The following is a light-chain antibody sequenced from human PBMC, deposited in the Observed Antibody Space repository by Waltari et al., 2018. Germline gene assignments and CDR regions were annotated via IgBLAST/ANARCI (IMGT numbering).Light chain of an antibody. V-gene: IGLV2-11*01. Sequence: QSALTQPRSVSESPGQSVTISCTGTSSDVGGYTYISWYQHHPGKAPKLIIYDVTKRPSGVPDRFSASKSGNTASLTISGLRAEDEADYYCSSYAGTYTGVFGGGTKLTVL. CDR2: DVT. CDR1: SSDVGGYTY. J-gene: IGLJ3*02. CDR3: SSYAGTYTGV.